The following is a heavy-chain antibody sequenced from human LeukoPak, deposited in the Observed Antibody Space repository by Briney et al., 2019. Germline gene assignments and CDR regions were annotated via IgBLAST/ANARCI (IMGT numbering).Heavy chain of an antibody. CDR1: GGSISNFY. Sequence: SETLSLTCTFSGGSISNFYWSWIRQPAGKELDWIGRIYSSGSTNYNPSLRSRVTMSVDTSKNQFSLNMYSVTAADTAVYYCAKYVSGHYFDYWGQGTLVTVSS. CDR3: AKYVSGHYFDY. J-gene: IGHJ4*02. CDR2: IYSSGST. V-gene: IGHV4-4*07. D-gene: IGHD3-10*01.